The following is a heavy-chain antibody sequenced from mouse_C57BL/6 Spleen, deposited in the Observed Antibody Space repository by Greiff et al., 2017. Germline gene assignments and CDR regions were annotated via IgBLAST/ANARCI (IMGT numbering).Heavy chain of an antibody. J-gene: IGHJ2*01. Sequence: ESGPGLVKPSQSLSLTCSVTGYSITSGYYWNWIRQFPGNKLEWMGYISYDGSNNYNPSLKNRISITRDTSKNQFFLKLNSVTTEDTATYYCATRRYWGQGTTLTVSS. CDR3: ATRRY. CDR2: ISYDGSN. V-gene: IGHV3-6*01. CDR1: GYSITSGYY.